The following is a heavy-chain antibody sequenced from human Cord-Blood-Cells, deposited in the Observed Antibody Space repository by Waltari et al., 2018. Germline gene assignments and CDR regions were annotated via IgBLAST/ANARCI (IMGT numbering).Heavy chain of an antibody. Sequence: QVQLVQSGAEVKKPGASVKVSCKASGYTFTGYYMHWVRQAPGQGLEGMGWINPNSGGTNYAQKFQGRVTMTRDTSVSTAYMELSRLRSEDTAVYYCARGGSQWLRVRYFDYWGQGTLVTVSS. D-gene: IGHD5-12*01. CDR1: GYTFTGYY. J-gene: IGHJ4*02. V-gene: IGHV1-2*02. CDR2: INPNSGGT. CDR3: ARGGSQWLRVRYFDY.